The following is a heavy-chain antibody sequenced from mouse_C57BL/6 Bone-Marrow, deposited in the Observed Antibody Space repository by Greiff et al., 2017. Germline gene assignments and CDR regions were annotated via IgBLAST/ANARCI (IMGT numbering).Heavy chain of an antibody. D-gene: IGHD2-2*01. CDR1: GYTFTSYW. Sequence: QVQLQQPGAELVMPGASVKLSCKASGYTFTSYWMHWVKQRPGQGLEWIGEFDPSDSYTNYNQKFKGKSTLTVDKSSSTAYMQLSSLTSEDSAVYYCARRLPYWYFDVWGTGTTVTVSS. CDR3: ARRLPYWYFDV. J-gene: IGHJ1*03. V-gene: IGHV1-69*01. CDR2: FDPSDSYT.